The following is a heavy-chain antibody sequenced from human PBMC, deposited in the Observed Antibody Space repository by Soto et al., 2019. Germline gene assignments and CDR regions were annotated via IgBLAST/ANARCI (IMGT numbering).Heavy chain of an antibody. V-gene: IGHV2-26*01. D-gene: IGHD3-10*01. CDR2: IFSNDEK. J-gene: IGHJ6*03. Sequence: SGPTLVNPTETLTLTCTVSGFSLSNARMGVSWIRQPPGKALEWLAHIFSNDEKSYSTSLKSRLTISKDTSKSQVVLTMTNMDPVDTATYYCARISTTMVRGVIPSIYYYYMDVWGKGTTVTVSS. CDR3: ARISTTMVRGVIPSIYYYYMDV. CDR1: GFSLSNARMG.